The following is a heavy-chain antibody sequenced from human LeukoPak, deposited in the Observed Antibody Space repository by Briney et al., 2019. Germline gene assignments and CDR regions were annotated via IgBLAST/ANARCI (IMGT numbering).Heavy chain of an antibody. CDR1: GWSFNDYY. V-gene: IGHV4-34*01. Sequence: SETLSLTCAVYGWSFNDYYWNWIRQPPGKGLEWNGETNARGDTNYNPSLKSRVTISVDTSKKQFSLRLTSIIAADTALYYCARGQVPAARGYNWFDPCGQGTLVTVSS. CDR2: TNARGDT. CDR3: ARGQVPAARGYNWFDP. J-gene: IGHJ5*02. D-gene: IGHD2-2*01.